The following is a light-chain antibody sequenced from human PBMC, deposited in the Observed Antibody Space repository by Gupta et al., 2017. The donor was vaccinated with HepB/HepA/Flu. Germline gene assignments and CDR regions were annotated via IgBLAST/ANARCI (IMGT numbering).Light chain of an antibody. CDR3: QQTYTAPGS. CDR1: QNIRIS. J-gene: IGKJ2*04. V-gene: IGKV1-39*01. CDR2: SAS. Sequence: DILMTQSPSSLSASVGDTVSITCRASQNIRISLNWYQQKPGKATKLLMYSASSLQSGVSSTFSGSGSGTDFTLTINDLQPEDFATYYCQQTYTAPGSFGQGTKLEIK.